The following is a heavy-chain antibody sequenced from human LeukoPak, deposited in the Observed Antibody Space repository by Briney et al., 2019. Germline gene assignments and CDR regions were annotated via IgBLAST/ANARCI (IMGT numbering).Heavy chain of an antibody. J-gene: IGHJ5*02. V-gene: IGHV1-2*02. CDR2: INPNSGGT. CDR1: GYTFTSYY. Sequence: ASVKVSCKASGYTFTSYYMHWVRQAPGQGLEWMGWINPNSGGTNYAQKFQGRVTMTRDTSISTAYMELSRLRSDDTAVYYCARVVPAARRTYNWFDPWGQGTLVTVSS. D-gene: IGHD2-2*01. CDR3: ARVVPAARRTYNWFDP.